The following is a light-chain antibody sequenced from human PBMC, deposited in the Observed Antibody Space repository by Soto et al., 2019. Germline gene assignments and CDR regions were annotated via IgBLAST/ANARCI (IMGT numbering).Light chain of an antibody. V-gene: IGLV2-14*01. CDR1: SSDVGGYNY. CDR2: EVS. Sequence: QSALTQPASVSGSPGQSITISCTGTSSDVGGYNYVSWYQQHPDKAPKLMIYEVSNRPSGVSNRFSGSKSGNTASLTISGLQAEDEADYYCSSYRSSSTLDVFGTGTKVTVL. CDR3: SSYRSSSTLDV. J-gene: IGLJ1*01.